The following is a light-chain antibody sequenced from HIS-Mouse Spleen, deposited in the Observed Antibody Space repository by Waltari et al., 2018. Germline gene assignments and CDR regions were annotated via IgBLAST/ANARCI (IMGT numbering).Light chain of an antibody. Sequence: QSALTQPASVSGSPGQSITISCTGTSSDVGSYNLVSWYQQHPGKAPKLMIYEGSKRPSGVSNRLSGSKSGKTGSLTISGLQAEDEADYYCCSYAGSSTVVFGGGTKLTVL. CDR1: SSDVGSYNL. J-gene: IGLJ2*01. CDR3: CSYAGSSTVV. CDR2: EGS. V-gene: IGLV2-23*01.